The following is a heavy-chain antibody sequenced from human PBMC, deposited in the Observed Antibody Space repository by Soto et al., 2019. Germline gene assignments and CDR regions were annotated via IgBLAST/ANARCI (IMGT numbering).Heavy chain of an antibody. D-gene: IGHD5-18*01. CDR1: GYTFTSYD. CDR2: MNPNSGNT. J-gene: IGHJ5*02. Sequence: SVKVSCKASGYTFTSYDINWVRQATGQGLEWMGWMNPNSGNTGYAQKFQGRVTMTRNTSISTAYMELSSLRSEDTAVYYCARKDTAMVTGWFDPWGQGTLVTVSS. CDR3: ARKDTAMVTGWFDP. V-gene: IGHV1-8*01.